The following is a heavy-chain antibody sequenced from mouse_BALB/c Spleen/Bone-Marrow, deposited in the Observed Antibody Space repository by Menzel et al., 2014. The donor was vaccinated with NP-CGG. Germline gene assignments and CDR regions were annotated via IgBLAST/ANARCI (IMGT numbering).Heavy chain of an antibody. CDR2: ISDDGGNT. CDR3: ARGTGPRAMDY. CDR1: GFAFSDYY. Sequence: EVQGVESGGGLVKPGGSLKLSCAASGFAFSDYYMFWVRQTPEKRLEWVATISDDGGNTYYRDSVKGRFTISRDNAKNKLNLQMSSLKSEDTATYHCARGTGPRAMDYWGQGTSVTVSS. D-gene: IGHD4-1*01. J-gene: IGHJ4*01. V-gene: IGHV5-4*02.